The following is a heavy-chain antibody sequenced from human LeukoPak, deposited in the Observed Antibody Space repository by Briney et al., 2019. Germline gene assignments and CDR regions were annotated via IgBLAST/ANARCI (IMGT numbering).Heavy chain of an antibody. CDR3: AKEARAAGEENYYYYYGMDV. V-gene: IGHV3-23*01. CDR2: ISGSGGST. CDR1: GFTFSSYA. D-gene: IGHD6-13*01. Sequence: GGSLRLSCAASGFTFSSYAMSWVRQAPGKGLEWVSAISGSGGSTYYADSVKGRFTISRDDSKNTLYLQMNSLRAEDTAVYYCAKEARAAGEENYYYYYGMDVWGQGTTVTVSS. J-gene: IGHJ6*02.